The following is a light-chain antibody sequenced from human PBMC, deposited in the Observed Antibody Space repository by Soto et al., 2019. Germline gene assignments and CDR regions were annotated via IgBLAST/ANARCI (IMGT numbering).Light chain of an antibody. CDR1: QGVTTN. CDR3: QQYNNSPLT. J-gene: IGKJ4*01. Sequence: EIVMTQSPATLSVSPGERATLSCRASQGVTTNLAWYQQKPGQAPRLLIYGASTRATGIPARFSGSGSGTEFTLTLSSLQSEDFSVYYCQQYNNSPLTFSGWTKLEIK. CDR2: GAS. V-gene: IGKV3-15*01.